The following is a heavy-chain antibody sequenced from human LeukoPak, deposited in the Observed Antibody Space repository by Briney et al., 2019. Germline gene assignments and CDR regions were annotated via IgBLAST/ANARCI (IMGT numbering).Heavy chain of an antibody. J-gene: IGHJ6*02. V-gene: IGHV3-30*18. CDR3: AKINLAGSSSSPFGMDV. Sequence: GGSLRLSCAASGFTFSSYGMHWVRQAPGKGLEWVAVISYDGSNKYYADSVKGRSTISRDNSKNTLYLQMNSLRAEDTAVYYCAKINLAGSSSSPFGMDVWGQGTTVTVSS. D-gene: IGHD6-6*01. CDR2: ISYDGSNK. CDR1: GFTFSSYG.